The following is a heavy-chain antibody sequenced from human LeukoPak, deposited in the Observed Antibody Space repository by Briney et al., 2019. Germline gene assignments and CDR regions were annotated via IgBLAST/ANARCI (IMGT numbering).Heavy chain of an antibody. CDR3: ARRVFGYSSSWYYYYYYMNV. J-gene: IGHJ6*03. Sequence: SETLSLTCAVYGGSFSGYYWSWIRQPPGKGLEWIGEINHSGSTNYNPSLKSRVTISVDTSKNQFSLKLSSVTAADTAVYYCARRVFGYSSSWYYYYYYMNVWGKGTTVTVSS. CDR2: INHSGST. V-gene: IGHV4-34*01. CDR1: GGSFSGYY. D-gene: IGHD6-13*01.